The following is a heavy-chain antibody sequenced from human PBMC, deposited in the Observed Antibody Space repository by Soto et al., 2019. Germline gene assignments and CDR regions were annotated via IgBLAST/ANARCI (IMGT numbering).Heavy chain of an antibody. D-gene: IGHD3-9*01. J-gene: IGHJ3*02. CDR3: ARDSALVAAFDI. CDR2: IYYSGST. Sequence: PSETLSLTCTVSGGSISSYYWSWIRQPPGKGLEWIGYIYYSGSTNYNPSLKSRVTISVDTSKNQFSLKLSSVTAADTAVYYCARDSALVAAFDIWGQGTMVTVSS. V-gene: IGHV4-59*01. CDR1: GGSISSYY.